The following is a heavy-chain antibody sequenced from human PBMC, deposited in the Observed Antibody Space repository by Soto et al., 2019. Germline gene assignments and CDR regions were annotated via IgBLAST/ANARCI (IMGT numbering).Heavy chain of an antibody. CDR2: IYHSGST. CDR1: SGSISSSNW. CDR3: ARGYSSGWYLGY. Sequence: QVQLQESGPGLVKPSGTLSLTCAVSSGSISSSNWWSWVRQPPGKGLEWIGEIYHSGSTNYNPSLNSRVTISVEKSKSQFPLKLSSVTAADTAVYYCARGYSSGWYLGYWGQGTLVTVSS. J-gene: IGHJ4*02. V-gene: IGHV4-4*02. D-gene: IGHD6-19*01.